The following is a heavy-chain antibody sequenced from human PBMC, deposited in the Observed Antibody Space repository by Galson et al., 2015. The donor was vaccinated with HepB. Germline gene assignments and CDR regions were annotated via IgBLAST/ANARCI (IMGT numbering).Heavy chain of an antibody. Sequence: SLRLSCAASGFTFSSYSMNWVRQAPGKGLEWVSYISSSSSTIYYADSVKGRFTISRDNAKNSLYLQMNSLRDEDTAVYYCASPGIVATIWYYFDYWGQGTLVTVSS. J-gene: IGHJ4*02. CDR3: ASPGIVATIWYYFDY. V-gene: IGHV3-48*02. CDR1: GFTFSSYS. CDR2: ISSSSSTI. D-gene: IGHD5-12*01.